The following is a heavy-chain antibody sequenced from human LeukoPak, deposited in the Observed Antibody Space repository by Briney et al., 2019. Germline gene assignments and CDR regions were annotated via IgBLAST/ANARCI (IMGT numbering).Heavy chain of an antibody. CDR2: IIPIFGTA. D-gene: IGHD3-10*01. J-gene: IGHJ3*02. Sequence: SVKVSCKASGGTFSSYAISWVRQAPGQGLEWMGGIIPIFGTANYAQKFQGRVTITADESTSTAYMELSSLRSEDTAVYYCARDYYGSGSYFQIWAFDIWGQGTMVTVSS. CDR3: ARDYYGSGSYFQIWAFDI. CDR1: GGTFSSYA. V-gene: IGHV1-69*13.